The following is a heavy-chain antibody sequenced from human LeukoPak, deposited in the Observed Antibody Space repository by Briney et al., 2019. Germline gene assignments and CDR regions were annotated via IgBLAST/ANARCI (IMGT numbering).Heavy chain of an antibody. V-gene: IGHV4-38-2*01. D-gene: IGHD3-16*02. Sequence: SETLSLTCAVSDYSISGGYYWGWIRQPPGKGLEWIGSIFHSGTTYYNPSPKSRVTISVDTSKNQFSLKLSSVTAADTSVYYCARCNDYVWGSYRPYFDHWGQGALVTVSS. J-gene: IGHJ4*02. CDR3: ARCNDYVWGSYRPYFDH. CDR1: DYSISGGYY. CDR2: IFHSGTT.